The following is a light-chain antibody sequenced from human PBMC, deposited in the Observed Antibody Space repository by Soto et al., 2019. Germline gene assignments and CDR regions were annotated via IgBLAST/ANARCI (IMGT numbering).Light chain of an antibody. J-gene: IGKJ1*01. CDR2: GVY. CDR3: QQYHSWPPRT. Sequence: DIVLTRSPTILSASPGERATLSCRAGQSVSSYLAWYQQKPGQAPRLLIYGVYTRAPGIPARFSGSGSGTEFTLTISSLQSEDFAVYYCQQYHSWPPRTFGQGTKVDIK. CDR1: QSVSSY. V-gene: IGKV3D-15*01.